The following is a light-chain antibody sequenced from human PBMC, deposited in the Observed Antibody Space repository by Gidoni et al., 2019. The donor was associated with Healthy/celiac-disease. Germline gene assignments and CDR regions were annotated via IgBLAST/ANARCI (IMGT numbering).Light chain of an antibody. J-gene: IGKJ4*01. V-gene: IGKV1-5*01. CDR3: QQYNSYPSLT. CDR1: QSISSW. CDR2: DAS. Sequence: DIQMTQSPSTLSASVGDRVTITCRASQSISSWFAWYQQKPGKAPKLLIYDASSLESGVPSRFSGSGSGTEFTLTISSLQPDDFATYYCQQYNSYPSLTFGGGTKVEIK.